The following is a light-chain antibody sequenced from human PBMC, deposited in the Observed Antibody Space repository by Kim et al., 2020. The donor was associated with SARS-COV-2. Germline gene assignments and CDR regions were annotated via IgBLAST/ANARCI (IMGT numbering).Light chain of an antibody. CDR2: RDS. CDR3: QAWDSSTVV. J-gene: IGLJ2*01. CDR1: KLGDSF. V-gene: IGLV3-1*01. Sequence: SYELTQPPSVSVFPGQTASVTCSGDKLGDSFACWYQQKPGQSPVLVIYRDSKRPSGIPERFSGSNSGNTATLTISGAQPMDEAEYYCQAWDSSTVVFGGGTQLTVL.